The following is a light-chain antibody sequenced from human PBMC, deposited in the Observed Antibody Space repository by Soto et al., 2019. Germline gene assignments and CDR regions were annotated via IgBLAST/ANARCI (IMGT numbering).Light chain of an antibody. V-gene: IGLV2-8*01. CDR1: SSDVGGYNS. J-gene: IGLJ3*02. CDR2: EVS. Sequence: QSALTQPPSASGSPGQSVTISCTGTSSDVGGYNSVSWYQQHPGKAPKLMIYEVSERPSGVPDRFSGSKSGNTASLTVSGLQAEDEADYYCSSYAGGNNLGVFGGGTKLTVL. CDR3: SSYAGGNNLGV.